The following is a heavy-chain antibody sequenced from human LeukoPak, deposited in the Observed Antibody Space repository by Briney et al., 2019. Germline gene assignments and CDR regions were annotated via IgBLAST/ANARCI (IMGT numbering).Heavy chain of an antibody. V-gene: IGHV4-59*01. D-gene: IGHD6-13*01. CDR2: IYYSGST. CDR3: ARLYSSSLGRVFDY. Sequence: KPSETLSFTCTVSAGSISSYYWSWIRQPPGKGLKWIGNIYYSGSTNYNTSLKSLVTISVDTSKNQYSLKLSSVTAADTAVYYCARLYSSSLGRVFDYWGQGTLVTVSS. CDR1: AGSISSYY. J-gene: IGHJ4*02.